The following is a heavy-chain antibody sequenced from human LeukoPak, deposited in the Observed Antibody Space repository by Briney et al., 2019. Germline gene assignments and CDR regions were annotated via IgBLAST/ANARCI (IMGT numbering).Heavy chain of an antibody. Sequence: GGSLRLSCEASGFTFSNYAMSWVRHAPGKGLAWVAFIGHEGSNKYYADSVKGRFTISRDDSKSTLYLQMNSLRAEDTAVYYCAKDGHWTFDYWGQGTLVTVSS. V-gene: IGHV3-30*02. CDR3: AKDGHWTFDY. CDR1: GFTFSNYA. CDR2: IGHEGSNK. J-gene: IGHJ4*02. D-gene: IGHD1-1*01.